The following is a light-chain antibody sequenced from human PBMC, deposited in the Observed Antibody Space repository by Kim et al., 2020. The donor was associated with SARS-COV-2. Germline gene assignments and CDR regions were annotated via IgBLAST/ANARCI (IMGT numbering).Light chain of an antibody. CDR3: QKYNSAPGIFT. J-gene: IGKJ3*01. V-gene: IGKV1-27*01. Sequence: DIQMTQSPSSLSASVGDRVTITCRASQGISNYLAWYQQKPGKVPKLLIYAASTLQSGVPSRFSGSGSGTDFTLTISSLQPEDVATYYFQKYNSAPGIFTFGPGTKVDIK. CDR1: QGISNY. CDR2: AAS.